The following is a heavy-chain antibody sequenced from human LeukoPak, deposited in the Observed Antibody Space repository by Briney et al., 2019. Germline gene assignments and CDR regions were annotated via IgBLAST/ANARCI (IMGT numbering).Heavy chain of an antibody. D-gene: IGHD2-2*01. Sequence: SETLSLTCAVYGGSFSGYYWSWTRQPPGKGLEWIGEINHSGSTNYNPSLKSRVTISVDTSKNQFSLKLSSVTAADTAVYYCARGPVLFYRYCSSTSCYSWFDPWGQGTLVTVSS. V-gene: IGHV4-34*01. CDR2: INHSGST. J-gene: IGHJ5*02. CDR3: ARGPVLFYRYCSSTSCYSWFDP. CDR1: GGSFSGYY.